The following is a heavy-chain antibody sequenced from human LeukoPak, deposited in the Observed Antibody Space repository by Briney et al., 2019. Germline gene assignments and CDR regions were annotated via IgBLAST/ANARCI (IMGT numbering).Heavy chain of an antibody. D-gene: IGHD5-12*01. J-gene: IGHJ4*02. V-gene: IGHV3-21*01. CDR2: ISSSSSYI. CDR1: GFTFSSYS. Sequence: PGGSLRLSCEASGFTFSSYSMNWVRQAPGKGLEWVSSISSSSSYIYYADSVKGRFTISRDNAKNSLYLQMNSLRAEDTAVYYCARATRGYSGYGPSGYYFDYWGQGTLVTVSS. CDR3: ARATRGYSGYGPSGYYFDY.